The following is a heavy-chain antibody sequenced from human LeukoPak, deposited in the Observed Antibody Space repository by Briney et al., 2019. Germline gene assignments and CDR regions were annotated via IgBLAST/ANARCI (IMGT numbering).Heavy chain of an antibody. CDR2: IIPIFGTA. CDR1: GGTFSSYA. Sequence: ASVKVSCKASGGTFSSYAVSWVRQAPGQGLEWMGGIIPIFGTANYAQKFQGRVTITADESTSTAYMELSSLRPEDTAVYYCANLRHSFGWYYYGMDVWGQGTTVTVSS. D-gene: IGHD5-18*01. J-gene: IGHJ6*02. CDR3: ANLRHSFGWYYYGMDV. V-gene: IGHV1-69*13.